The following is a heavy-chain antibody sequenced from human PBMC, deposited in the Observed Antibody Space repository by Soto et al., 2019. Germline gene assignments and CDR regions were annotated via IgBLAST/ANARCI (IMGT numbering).Heavy chain of an antibody. D-gene: IGHD5-12*01. V-gene: IGHV4-30-4*01. Sequence: QVQLQESGPGLVKPSQTLSLTCTVSGDSISSANNYWSWIRQPPGEGLEWIGFISYSGTTSYSPSLKRRLAISLDTSKNQFSLSLTSGTAADTAVYYCARGRGYSYGLDPWGQGTLVTVSS. CDR3: ARGRGYSYGLDP. CDR1: GDSISSANNY. CDR2: ISYSGTT. J-gene: IGHJ5*02.